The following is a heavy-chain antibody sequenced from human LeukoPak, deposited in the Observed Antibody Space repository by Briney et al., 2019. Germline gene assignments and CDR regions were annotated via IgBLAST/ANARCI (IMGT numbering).Heavy chain of an antibody. J-gene: IGHJ6*03. Sequence: PSETLSLTCTVSGGSISSYYWSWIRRPPGKGLEWIGYIYYSGSTNYNPSLKSRVTISVDTSKNQFSLKLSSVTAADTAVYYCARSDYGDYVGYYYMDVWGKGTTVTISS. V-gene: IGHV4-59*12. CDR1: GGSISSYY. CDR3: ARSDYGDYVGYYYMDV. CDR2: IYYSGST. D-gene: IGHD4-17*01.